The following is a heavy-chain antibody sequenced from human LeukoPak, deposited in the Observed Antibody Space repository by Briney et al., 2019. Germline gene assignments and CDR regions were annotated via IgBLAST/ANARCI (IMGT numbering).Heavy chain of an antibody. Sequence: SDTLSLTCTVSGGSIRSYYWSWIRQPPGKGLEWIGSIYNSANTKYNPSLKSRVTISVDTSKNQFSLKLSSVTAADTAVYYCARSGNYWYFDLWGRGTLVTVSS. CDR1: GGSIRSYY. CDR3: ARSGNYWYFDL. J-gene: IGHJ2*01. CDR2: IYNSANT. D-gene: IGHD2/OR15-2a*01. V-gene: IGHV4-4*09.